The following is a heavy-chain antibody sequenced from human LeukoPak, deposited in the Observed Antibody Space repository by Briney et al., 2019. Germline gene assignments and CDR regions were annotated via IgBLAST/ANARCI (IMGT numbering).Heavy chain of an antibody. CDR1: ALTFITNS. J-gene: IGHJ4*02. D-gene: IGHD3-9*01. V-gene: IGHV3-48*04. Sequence: GPCLRLACAPSALTFITNSTDCVRQAPRDWRGWDSYISSTGGTTYYAYSMKGRFTISRDNAKNSLYLQMNSLRVEDTAVYYCARDYPDGGGGRYVDWLPVFWGQGTLVTVSS. CDR3: ARDYPDGGGGRYVDWLPVF. CDR2: ISSTGGTT.